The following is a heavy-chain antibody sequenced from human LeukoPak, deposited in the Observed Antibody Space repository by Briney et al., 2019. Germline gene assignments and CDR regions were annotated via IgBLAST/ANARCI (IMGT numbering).Heavy chain of an antibody. CDR3: ARDCTYGDPFDY. Sequence: PRGSLRDSRVAPGLTVSSNFMSSVCQAPGEGLERVSGICSGGSTYYADSVKGRFTISRDNSKNTLYLQMNSLRAEDTAVEYCARDCTYGDPFDYWGQGTLVTVSS. J-gene: IGHJ4*02. CDR2: ICSGGST. V-gene: IGHV3-53*01. D-gene: IGHD4-17*01. CDR1: GLTVSSNF.